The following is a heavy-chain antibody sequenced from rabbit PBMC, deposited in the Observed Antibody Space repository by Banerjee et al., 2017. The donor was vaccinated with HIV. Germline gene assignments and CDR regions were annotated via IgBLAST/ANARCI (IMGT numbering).Heavy chain of an antibody. V-gene: IGHV1S45*01. Sequence: QEQLEESGEDLVKLGGSLKLTGTPSGFPFSINYWMCWFGKAPGKGLEWIGYMVPFFGGNYYASWVNGRFTISSHNAQNTLYLQLNSLTAADTATYFCARGPPATTVEWLDLWGQGTLVTVS. CDR3: ARGPPATTVEWLDL. J-gene: IGHJ5*01. D-gene: IGHD3-1*01. CDR2: MVPFFGGN. CDR1: GFPFSINYW.